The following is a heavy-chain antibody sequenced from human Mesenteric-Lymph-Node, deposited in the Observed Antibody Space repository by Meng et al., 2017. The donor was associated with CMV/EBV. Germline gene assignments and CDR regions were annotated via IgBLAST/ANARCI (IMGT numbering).Heavy chain of an antibody. CDR1: GFTFHDYA. CDR3: TKDRSSGHANIPAFEI. CDR2: ISWNSGTV. V-gene: IGHV3-9*01. D-gene: IGHD3-22*01. J-gene: IGHJ3*02. Sequence: GGFLRLSCVASGFTFHDYAMHWVRQAPGKGLEWVAGISWNSGTVGYTDSVRGRFTISRDDAKKSLYLQMKSLRPDDTALYYCTKDRSSGHANIPAFEIWGQGTMVTVSS.